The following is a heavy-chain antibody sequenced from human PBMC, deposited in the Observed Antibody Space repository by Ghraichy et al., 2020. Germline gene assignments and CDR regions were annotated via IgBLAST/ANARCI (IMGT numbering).Heavy chain of an antibody. Sequence: SETLSLTCTVSGGSISSYYWSWIRQPAGKGLEWIGRIYTSGSTNYNPSLKSRVTMSVDTSKNQFSLKLSSVTAADTAVDYCARDPGYCSSTSCPRGFLFDYWGQGNLVTVSS. V-gene: IGHV4-4*07. CDR2: IYTSGST. D-gene: IGHD2-2*01. CDR1: GGSISSYY. J-gene: IGHJ4*01. CDR3: ARDPGYCSSTSCPRGFLFDY.